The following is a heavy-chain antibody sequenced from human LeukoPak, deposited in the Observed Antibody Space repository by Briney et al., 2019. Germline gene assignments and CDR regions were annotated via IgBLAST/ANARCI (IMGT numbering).Heavy chain of an antibody. CDR2: INHSGST. J-gene: IGHJ4*02. CDR3: ARHGYYYDSSGSN. V-gene: IGHV4-34*01. Sequence: SETLSLTCAVYGGSFSGYYWSWIRQPPGKGLEWIGEINHSGSTNYNPSLKSRVTISVDTSKNQFSLKLSSVTAADTAVYYCARHGYYYDSSGSNWGQGTLVTVSS. CDR1: GGSFSGYY. D-gene: IGHD3-22*01.